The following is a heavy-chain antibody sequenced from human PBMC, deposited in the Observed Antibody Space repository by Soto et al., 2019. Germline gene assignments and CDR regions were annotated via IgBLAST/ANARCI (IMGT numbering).Heavy chain of an antibody. V-gene: IGHV4-34*01. Sequence: SETLSLTCAVYGGSFSSYYWSWIRQPPGKGLEWIGEINHSGSTNYNPSLKSRVTISVDTSKNQFSLKLSSVTAADTAVYYCARRGPKDTAMVTGFDYWGQGTLVTVSS. CDR1: GGSFSSYY. CDR3: ARRGPKDTAMVTGFDY. J-gene: IGHJ4*02. D-gene: IGHD5-18*01. CDR2: INHSGST.